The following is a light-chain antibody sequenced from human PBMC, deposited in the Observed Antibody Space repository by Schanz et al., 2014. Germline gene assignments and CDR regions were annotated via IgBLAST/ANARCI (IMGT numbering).Light chain of an antibody. CDR3: CSYAGSSTWV. V-gene: IGLV2-23*01. Sequence: QSALTQPASVSGSPGQSITISCTGTSGDVGTYNLVSWYQQHPGKAPKVMIYEGSKRPSGVSNRISGSKSGNTASLTISGVQAEDEADYYCCSYAGSSTWVFGGGTKLTVL. J-gene: IGLJ3*02. CDR1: SGDVGTYNL. CDR2: EGS.